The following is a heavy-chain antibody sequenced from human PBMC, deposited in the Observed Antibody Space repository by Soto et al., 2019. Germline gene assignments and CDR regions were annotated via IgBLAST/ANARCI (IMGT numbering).Heavy chain of an antibody. J-gene: IGHJ4*02. CDR3: ASAPITVVTPYCFDY. CDR1: GFTFSSYA. D-gene: IGHD2-21*02. V-gene: IGHV3-30-3*01. Sequence: QVQLVESGGGVVQPGRSLRLSCAASGFTFSSYAMHWVRQAPGKGLEWVAVISYDGSNKYYADSVKGRFTISRDNSKNTLYLQMDSMRVGDTAVYYCASAPITVVTPYCFDYWGKGSLVTFSS. CDR2: ISYDGSNK.